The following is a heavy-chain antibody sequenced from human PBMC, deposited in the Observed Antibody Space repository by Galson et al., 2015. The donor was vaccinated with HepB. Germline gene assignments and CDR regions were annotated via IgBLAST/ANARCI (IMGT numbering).Heavy chain of an antibody. CDR3: ASLKSYDFLSGYYDWFDP. D-gene: IGHD3-3*01. J-gene: IGHJ5*02. Sequence: SLRLSCAASGFTFSSYWMSWVRQAPGKGLEWVANIKQDGSEKYYVDSVKGRFTISRDNAKNSLYLQMNSLRAEDTAVYYCASLKSYDFLSGYYDWFDPWGQGTLVTVSS. CDR2: IKQDGSEK. V-gene: IGHV3-7*01. CDR1: GFTFSSYW.